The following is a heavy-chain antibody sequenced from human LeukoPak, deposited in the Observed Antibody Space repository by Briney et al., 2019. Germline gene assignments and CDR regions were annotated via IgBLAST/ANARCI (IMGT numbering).Heavy chain of an antibody. J-gene: IGHJ4*02. V-gene: IGHV4-30-2*01. CDR1: GGSISSGGYS. CDR3: ARTGDIVGVGGYFDY. D-gene: IGHD1-26*01. CDR2: IYHSGST. Sequence: PSQTLSLTCAVSGGSISSGGYSWSWIRQPPGKGLEWIGYIYHSGSTYYNPSLKSRVTISVDRSKNQFSLKLSSVTAADTAVYYCARTGDIVGVGGYFDYWGQGTLVTVSS.